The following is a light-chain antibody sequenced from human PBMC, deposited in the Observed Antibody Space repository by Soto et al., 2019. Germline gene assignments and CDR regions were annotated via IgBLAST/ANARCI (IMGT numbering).Light chain of an antibody. CDR3: QQTFSNLLS. Sequence: IQLTQSPSSLSASVGDRVTIACRASESISDYLNWYQHKPGEAPKVLVYSASTLRGGVPSRFSGTGSGTEFTLTISSLQPEDVATYYCQQTFSNLLSFGGGTKAEIK. V-gene: IGKV1-39*01. J-gene: IGKJ4*01. CDR2: SAS. CDR1: ESISDY.